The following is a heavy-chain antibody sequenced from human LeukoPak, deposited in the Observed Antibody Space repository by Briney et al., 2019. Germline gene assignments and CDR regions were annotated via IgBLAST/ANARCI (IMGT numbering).Heavy chain of an antibody. J-gene: IGHJ5*02. CDR2: ISAYNGNT. Sequence: GASVKVSCKASGYTFTSYGISWVRQAPGQGLEWMGWISAYNGNTNYAQKLQGRVTMTTDTSTSTAYMELRSLRSDDTAVYYCARAPNYYGSGSYYTENWFDPWGQGTLVTVSS. CDR3: ARAPNYYGSGSYYTENWFDP. CDR1: GYTFTSYG. D-gene: IGHD3-10*01. V-gene: IGHV1-18*01.